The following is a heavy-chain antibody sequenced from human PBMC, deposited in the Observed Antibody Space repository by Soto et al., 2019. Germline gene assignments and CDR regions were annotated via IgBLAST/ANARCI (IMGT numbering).Heavy chain of an antibody. V-gene: IGHV4-30-4*01. J-gene: IGHJ2*01. Sequence: QVQLRESDPGLVKPSQTLSLTCTVSGGSINSGTYYWSWIRQPPVKGLEWIGYISYSGSTYYNPSLKSRVSISADTSKNQFSLKLSSVTATDTAVYFCVRHSTSSYWYFGLWGRGTLVTVSS. CDR2: ISYSGST. CDR3: VRHSTSSYWYFGL. CDR1: GGSINSGTYY. D-gene: IGHD2-2*01.